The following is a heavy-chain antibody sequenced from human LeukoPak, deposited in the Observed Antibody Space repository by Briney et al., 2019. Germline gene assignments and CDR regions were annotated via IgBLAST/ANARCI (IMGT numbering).Heavy chain of an antibody. CDR1: GGSINDRDW. CDR3: ATLGEYYDSSGYYYN. D-gene: IGHD3-22*01. CDR2: IQSSGRT. J-gene: IGHJ4*02. Sequence: PSETLSLTCDVSGGSINDRDWWTWVRQPPGKGLEWLGEIQSSGRTNYNPSLKSRVTFSINKSQNQVFLNLGSVTAADTAVYYCATLGEYYDSSGYYYNWGQGTLVTVSS. V-gene: IGHV4-4*02.